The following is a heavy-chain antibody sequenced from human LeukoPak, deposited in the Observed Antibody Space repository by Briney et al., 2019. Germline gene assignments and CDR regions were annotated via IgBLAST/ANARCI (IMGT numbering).Heavy chain of an antibody. D-gene: IGHD4-17*01. CDR2: ISHSSSTI. Sequence: GGSLRLSCAASGFTFSSCSTNWVRQAPGKGLEWVSYISHSSSTIYYADSVKGRFTISRDNDKKSLYLQMNSLRAEDSAVYYCARDRLHYGEYEKTFDYWGQGTLVTVSS. CDR1: GFTFSSCS. V-gene: IGHV3-48*01. J-gene: IGHJ4*02. CDR3: ARDRLHYGEYEKTFDY.